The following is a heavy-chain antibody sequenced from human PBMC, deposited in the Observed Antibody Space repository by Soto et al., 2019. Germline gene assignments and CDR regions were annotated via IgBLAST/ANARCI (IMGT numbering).Heavy chain of an antibody. Sequence: ASVKVSCKASGYSFTSYAMHWVRQAPGQRLEWMGWINAGNGNTKYSQKFQGRVTITRDTSASTAYMELSSLRFEDTAVYYCASSFTIPSAIVYWGQGTKVTVSS. V-gene: IGHV1-3*01. CDR1: GYSFTSYA. CDR3: ASSFTIPSAIVY. J-gene: IGHJ4*02. D-gene: IGHD1-26*01. CDR2: INAGNGNT.